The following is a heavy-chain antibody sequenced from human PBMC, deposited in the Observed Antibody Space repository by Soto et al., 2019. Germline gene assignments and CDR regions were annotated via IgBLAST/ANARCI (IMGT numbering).Heavy chain of an antibody. CDR3: TRLPVSKRYFDY. CDR1: GFTFTSSA. CDR2: IVVGSGNT. V-gene: IGHV1-58*02. D-gene: IGHD4-4*01. J-gene: IGHJ4*02. Sequence: GASVKVSCKASGFTFTSSAMQWVRQARGQRLEWIGWIVVGSGNTNYAQKFQERVTITRDMSTSTAYMELSSLRSEDTAVYYCTRLPVSKRYFDYSGQGTLVTVSS.